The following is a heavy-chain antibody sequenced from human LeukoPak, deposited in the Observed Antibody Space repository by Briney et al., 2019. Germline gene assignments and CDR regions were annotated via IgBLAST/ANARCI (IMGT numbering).Heavy chain of an antibody. CDR3: ARKDFSLEAHYYYMDV. J-gene: IGHJ6*03. CDR1: GDSISSSY. V-gene: IGHV4-38-2*02. D-gene: IGHD1-1*01. Sequence: PSETLSLTCSVSGDSISSSYWSWIRQPPGKGLEWIGSIYHSENTYYNPSLKSRVTISIDTSKNQISLKLTSVTAADTAVYYCARKDFSLEAHYYYMDVWGKGTTVTVSS. CDR2: IYHSENT.